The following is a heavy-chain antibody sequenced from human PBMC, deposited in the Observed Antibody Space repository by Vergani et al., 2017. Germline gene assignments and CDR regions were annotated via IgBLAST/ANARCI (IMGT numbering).Heavy chain of an antibody. CDR1: GLNFSSYA. J-gene: IGHJ4*02. CDR2: LSGSGGST. D-gene: IGHD3-9*01. Sequence: EVQLLESGGGLVQPGGSLRLSCAASGLNFSSYAMSWVRQAPGKGLEWVSALSGSGGSTYYADSVKGRFTISRDNSKNPLYLQMNSLRAEDTAVYYCAKDARLRYFDAHDYWGQGTLVTVSS. V-gene: IGHV3-23*01. CDR3: AKDARLRYFDAHDY.